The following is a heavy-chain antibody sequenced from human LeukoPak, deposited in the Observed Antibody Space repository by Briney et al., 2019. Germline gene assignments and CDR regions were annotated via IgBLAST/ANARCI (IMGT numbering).Heavy chain of an antibody. J-gene: IGHJ4*02. V-gene: IGHV3-64D*09. CDR2: ISSNGGST. CDR1: GFTVSSYA. Sequence: GGSLRLSCAASGFTVSSYAMHWVRQAPGKGLEYVSAISSNGGSTYYADSVKGRFTISRDNSKNTLYLQMSSLRAEDTAVYYCVKFYSSGPKGYFDYWGQGTLVTVSS. CDR3: VKFYSSGPKGYFDY. D-gene: IGHD3-22*01.